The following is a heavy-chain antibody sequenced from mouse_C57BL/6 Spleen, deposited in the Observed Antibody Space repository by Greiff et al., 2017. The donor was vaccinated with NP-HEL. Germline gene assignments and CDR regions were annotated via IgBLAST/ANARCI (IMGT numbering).Heavy chain of an antibody. CDR3: AREGDYVPYAMDY. Sequence: QVQLKESGPELVKPGASVKISCKASGYAFSSSWMNWVKQRPGKGLEWIGRIYPGDGDTNYNGKFKGKATLTADKSSSTAYMQLSSLTSEDSAVDFGAREGDYVPYAMDYWGQGTSVTVSS. CDR1: GYAFSSSW. D-gene: IGHD1-1*01. CDR2: IYPGDGDT. V-gene: IGHV1-82*01. J-gene: IGHJ4*01.